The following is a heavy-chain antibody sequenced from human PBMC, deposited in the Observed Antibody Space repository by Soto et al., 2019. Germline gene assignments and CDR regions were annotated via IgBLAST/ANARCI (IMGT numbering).Heavy chain of an antibody. Sequence: SDTLSLTCSVSGDSISNSRFYWAWIRQSPGEGLEWIGSIYHTGNAYYNPSLKSRVTIFVDTSKNQFSLKLTSVTAADTALYYCARDYFDSGDYTTNWFDPWGQGALVTVSS. CDR1: GDSISNSRFY. J-gene: IGHJ5*02. V-gene: IGHV4-39*01. CDR2: IYHTGNA. CDR3: ARDYFDSGDYTTNWFDP. D-gene: IGHD3-22*01.